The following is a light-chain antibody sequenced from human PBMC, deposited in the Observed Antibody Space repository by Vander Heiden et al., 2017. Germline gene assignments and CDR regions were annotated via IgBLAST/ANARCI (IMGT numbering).Light chain of an antibody. CDR2: AAS. J-gene: IGKJ2*01. V-gene: IGKV1-9*01. CDR3: QQRNSYPYT. Sequence: DIQLTQSPSFLSASVGDRVTITCRASQGISSYLAWYQQKPGKAPKLLIYAASTLQSGVPSRFSGSGSGTEFTLTISSLQPEDFATYYCQQRNSYPYTFGQGTKREIK. CDR1: QGISSY.